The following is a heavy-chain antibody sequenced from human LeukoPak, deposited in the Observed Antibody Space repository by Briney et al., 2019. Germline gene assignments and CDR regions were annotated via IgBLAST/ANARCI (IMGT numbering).Heavy chain of an antibody. CDR1: GFTFSSFG. D-gene: IGHD2-8*01. Sequence: GGSLRLSCAASGFTFSSFGMSWVRQAPGKGLEWVSAISVSGGSTNYADSVKGRFTISRDNSKNTLYLQMDSLRAEDTAVYYCAKVFFMDYWGQGTLVTVSS. CDR3: AKVFFMDY. V-gene: IGHV3-23*01. CDR2: ISVSGGST. J-gene: IGHJ4*02.